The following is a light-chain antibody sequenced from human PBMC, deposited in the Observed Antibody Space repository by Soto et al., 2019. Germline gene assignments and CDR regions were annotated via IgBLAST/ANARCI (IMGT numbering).Light chain of an antibody. CDR1: SSNIGAGFD. Sequence: QAVVTQPPSVSGAPGQRVTISCTGSSSNIGAGFDVHWYHQIAGTAPKLLIYGNSNRPSGVPDRFSGSKSGTSASLAINGLQAEDEGDYYCQSYDSTLSARYVFGTGTKLTVL. J-gene: IGLJ1*01. CDR3: QSYDSTLSARYV. CDR2: GNS. V-gene: IGLV1-40*01.